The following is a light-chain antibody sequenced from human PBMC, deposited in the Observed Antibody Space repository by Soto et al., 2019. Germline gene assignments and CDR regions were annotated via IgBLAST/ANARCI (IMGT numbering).Light chain of an antibody. Sequence: DIQMTQSPSSLSASVGDRVTLTCRASQSISSYLNWYQQKPGKAPNLLIYAASSLQSGGPSRFTGRGSGTDFTFAIRSPQPEACATSYCQESHDLPYNFGQRTKLEI. V-gene: IGKV1-39*01. CDR3: QESHDLPYN. J-gene: IGKJ2*01. CDR1: QSISSY. CDR2: AAS.